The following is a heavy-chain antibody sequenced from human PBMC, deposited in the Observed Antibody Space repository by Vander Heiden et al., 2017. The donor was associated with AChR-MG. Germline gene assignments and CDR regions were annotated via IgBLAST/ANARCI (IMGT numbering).Heavy chain of an antibody. D-gene: IGHD2-15*01. Sequence: QVQLQESGPGLVKPSETLSLTCTVSGGSISRYYWSWIRQPPGKGLEWIGYIYYSGSTNYNPSLKSRVTISVDTSKNQFSLKLSSVTAADTAVYYCARDQRTPGYCSGGSCYENPYYYYGMDVWGQGTTVTVSS. V-gene: IGHV4-59*01. CDR3: ARDQRTPGYCSGGSCYENPYYYYGMDV. CDR1: GGSISRYY. CDR2: IYYSGST. J-gene: IGHJ6*02.